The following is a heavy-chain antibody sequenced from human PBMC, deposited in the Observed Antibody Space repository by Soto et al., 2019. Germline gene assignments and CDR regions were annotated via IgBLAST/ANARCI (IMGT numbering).Heavy chain of an antibody. J-gene: IGHJ3*02. Sequence: GGSLRLSCAASGFTFSSYAMSWVRQAPGKGLEWVSAISGSAGGTYYADSVKGRFIISRDISNNTLYLYLQMNTLRVEDTAVYYCANPLGDFWSGYDGPSTFDIWGRGTMVTVSS. CDR1: GFTFSSYA. D-gene: IGHD3-3*01. CDR3: ANPLGDFWSGYDGPSTFDI. V-gene: IGHV3-23*01. CDR2: ISGSAGGT.